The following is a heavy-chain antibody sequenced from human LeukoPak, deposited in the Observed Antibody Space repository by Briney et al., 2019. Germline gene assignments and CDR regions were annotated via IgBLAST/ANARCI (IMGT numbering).Heavy chain of an antibody. D-gene: IGHD5-18*01. CDR3: AGFLSPSGYSYGTG. J-gene: IGHJ4*02. CDR1: GYTFTGYY. CDR2: INPNSGGT. V-gene: IGHV1-2*02. Sequence: EASVKVSCKASGYTFTGYYMHWVRQAPGQGLEWMGWINPNSGGTNYAQKFQGRVTMTRDTSISTAYMELSRLRSDDTAVYYCAGFLSPSGYSYGTGWGQGTLVTVSS.